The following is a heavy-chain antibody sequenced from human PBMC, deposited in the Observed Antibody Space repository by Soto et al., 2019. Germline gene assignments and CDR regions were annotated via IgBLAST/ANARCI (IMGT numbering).Heavy chain of an antibody. V-gene: IGHV3-23*01. D-gene: IGHD6-19*01. Sequence: PGGSLRLSCAASGFTFSNAWMNWVRQAPGKGLEWVSTIVGSGGGTYYADSVRGRFTISRDNSKNTLYLQMNSLRAEDTAVYFCAKVEMAGDIYFPLDYWGQGTLVTVSS. CDR1: GFTFSNAW. CDR2: IVGSGGGT. J-gene: IGHJ4*02. CDR3: AKVEMAGDIYFPLDY.